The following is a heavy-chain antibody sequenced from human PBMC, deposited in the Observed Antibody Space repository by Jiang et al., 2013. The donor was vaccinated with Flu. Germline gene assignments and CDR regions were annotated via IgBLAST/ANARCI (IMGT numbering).Heavy chain of an antibody. V-gene: IGHV4-59*01. Sequence: VKPSETLSLTCSISGGSMNYYYWNWIRQPPGKGLEWIGYISHTGSNNHNPSLESRVNISIDASSNQFSLKLDSVTAADTAVYYCARARNDYGDSRTGLDIWGQGILVTVPS. CDR1: GGSMNYYY. CDR3: ARARNDYGDSRTGLDI. CDR2: ISHTGSN. J-gene: IGHJ4*02. D-gene: IGHD4-17*01.